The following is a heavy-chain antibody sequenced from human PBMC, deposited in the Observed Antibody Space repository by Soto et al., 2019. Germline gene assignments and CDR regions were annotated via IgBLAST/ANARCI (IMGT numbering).Heavy chain of an antibody. CDR3: GRARLVVTSAGPFDY. Sequence: SETLSLTCTVSGGSISSGGYCWSWIRQHPGKGLEWIGYIYYSGSTYYNPSLKSRVTISVDTSKNQFSLKLSSVTAADTAVYYCGRARLVVTSAGPFDYWGQGTMVTVSA. V-gene: IGHV4-31*03. CDR2: IYYSGST. J-gene: IGHJ4*02. CDR1: GGSISSGGYC. D-gene: IGHD2-21*02.